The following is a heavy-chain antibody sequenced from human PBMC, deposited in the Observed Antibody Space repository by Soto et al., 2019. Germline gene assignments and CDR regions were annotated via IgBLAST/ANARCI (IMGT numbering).Heavy chain of an antibody. V-gene: IGHV6-1*01. Sequence: SQTLSLTCAISGDSASSNSAAWNWIRQPPSRGLEWLGRTYYRSKWYNDYAVSVKSRITINPDTSKNQFSLQLNSVTPEDTAVYYCARESQYCSGGSCYPNWFDPWGQGTLVTVSS. D-gene: IGHD2-15*01. CDR3: ARESQYCSGGSCYPNWFDP. J-gene: IGHJ5*02. CDR2: TYYRSKWYN. CDR1: GDSASSNSAA.